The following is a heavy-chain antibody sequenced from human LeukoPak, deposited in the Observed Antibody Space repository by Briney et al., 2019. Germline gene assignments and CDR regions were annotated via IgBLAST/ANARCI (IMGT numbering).Heavy chain of an antibody. D-gene: IGHD2-2*01. V-gene: IGHV3-33*01. CDR1: GFTFSSYG. CDR3: ARDRGYCSSTRCNYGMDV. J-gene: IGHJ6*04. CDR2: IWYDGSNK. Sequence: PGGSLRLSCAASGFTFSSYGMHWVRQAPGKGLEWVAVIWYDGSNKYYADSVKGRFTTSRDNSKNTLYLQMNSLRAEDTAVYYCARDRGYCSSTRCNYGMDVWGKGTTVTVSS.